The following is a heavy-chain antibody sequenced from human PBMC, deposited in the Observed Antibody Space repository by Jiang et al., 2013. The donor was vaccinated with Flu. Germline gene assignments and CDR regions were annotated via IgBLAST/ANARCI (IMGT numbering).Heavy chain of an antibody. CDR3: ASRIMGTSKVDC. V-gene: IGHV4-39*07. D-gene: IGHD2-8*01. J-gene: IGHJ4*02. CDR2: IYYSGIA. Sequence: GPGLVKPSETLSLTCTVSGGSISSSSYYWGWIRQPPGEGLEWIGNIYYSGIANYNPSLKSRVTVSLDTSKNQFSLKLSSVTAADTAVYYCASRIMGTSKVDCWGRGTLVTVSS. CDR1: GGSISSSSYY.